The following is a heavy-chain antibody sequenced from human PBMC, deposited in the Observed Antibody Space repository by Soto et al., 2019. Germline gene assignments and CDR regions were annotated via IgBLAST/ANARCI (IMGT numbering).Heavy chain of an antibody. Sequence: ASVKVSCKASGYTFTGYYMHWVRQAPGQGLEWMGWINPNSGGTNYAQKFQGWVTMTRDTSISTAYMELSRLRSDDTAVYYCARAPGLSSGWSPDYWGQGTLVTVSS. CDR3: ARAPGLSSGWSPDY. CDR1: GYTFTGYY. V-gene: IGHV1-2*04. D-gene: IGHD6-19*01. J-gene: IGHJ4*02. CDR2: INPNSGGT.